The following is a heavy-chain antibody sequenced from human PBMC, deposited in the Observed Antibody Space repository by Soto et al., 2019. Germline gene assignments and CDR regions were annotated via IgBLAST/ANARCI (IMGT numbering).Heavy chain of an antibody. Sequence: HPGGSLRLSCAASGFTFSSYAMSWVRQAPGKGLEWVSAISGSGGSTYYADSVKGRFTISRDNSKNTLYLQMNSLRAEDTAVYYSAKAGVGNSYGYGGMDVWGQGTTVTVSS. CDR3: AKAGVGNSYGYGGMDV. V-gene: IGHV3-23*01. CDR1: GFTFSSYA. CDR2: ISGSGGST. D-gene: IGHD5-18*01. J-gene: IGHJ6*02.